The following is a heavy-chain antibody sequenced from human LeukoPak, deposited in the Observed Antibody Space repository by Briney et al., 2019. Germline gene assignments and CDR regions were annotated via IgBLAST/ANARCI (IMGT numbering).Heavy chain of an antibody. D-gene: IGHD2-15*01. V-gene: IGHV4-59*08. J-gene: IGHJ3*02. CDR1: GGSISSYY. CDR2: IYYSEST. Sequence: SETLSLTCTVSGGSISSYYWSWVRQPPGKGLEWIGYIYYSESTNYNPSLKSRVTISVDTSKNQFSLKLSSVTAADTAVYYCARHFGRARSAFDIWGQGTMVTVSS. CDR3: ARHFGRARSAFDI.